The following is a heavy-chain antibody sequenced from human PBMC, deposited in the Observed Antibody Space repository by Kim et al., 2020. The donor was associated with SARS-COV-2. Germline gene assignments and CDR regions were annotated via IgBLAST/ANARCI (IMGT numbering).Heavy chain of an antibody. Sequence: GGSLRLSCAASGFTFSSYGMHWVRQAPGKGLEWVAVISYDGSNKYYADSVKGRFTISRDNSKNTLYLQMNSLRAEDTAVYYCAKDLYNWNTRPNIDYWG. D-gene: IGHD1-20*01. V-gene: IGHV3-30*18. CDR2: ISYDGSNK. J-gene: IGHJ4*01. CDR1: GFTFSSYG. CDR3: AKDLYNWNTRPNIDY.